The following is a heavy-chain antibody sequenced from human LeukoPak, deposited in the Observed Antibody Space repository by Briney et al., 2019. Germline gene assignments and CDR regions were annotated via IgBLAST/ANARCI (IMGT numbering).Heavy chain of an antibody. J-gene: IGHJ2*01. D-gene: IGHD1-26*01. CDR2: TYYRSKWYN. CDR3: ARERVVGVTKEYWYFDL. CDR1: GDSVSSNSAA. Sequence: SQTLSLTCAISGDSVSSNSAAWNWIRQSPSRGLEWLGGTYYRSKWYNDYAVSMKSRVTINPDTSKNQFSLQLNSVTPEDTAVYYCARERVVGVTKEYWYFDLWGRGTLVTVSS. V-gene: IGHV6-1*01.